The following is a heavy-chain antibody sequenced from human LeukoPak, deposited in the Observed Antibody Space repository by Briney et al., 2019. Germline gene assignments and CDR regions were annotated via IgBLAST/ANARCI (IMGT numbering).Heavy chain of an antibody. CDR3: ARDPISSNWPRGHFFDP. J-gene: IGHJ5*02. CDR2: INPNGGGT. D-gene: IGHD3-3*02. Sequence: ASVKIFCKASGYRFTSYYVNWVRQAPGQGLEWRGIINPNGGGTTYTGKCQGRVTMTRDTSTSTVYMELSSLRPDDTAVYYCARDPISSNWPRGHFFDPWGQGTLVTVSS. CDR1: GYRFTSYY. V-gene: IGHV1-46*01.